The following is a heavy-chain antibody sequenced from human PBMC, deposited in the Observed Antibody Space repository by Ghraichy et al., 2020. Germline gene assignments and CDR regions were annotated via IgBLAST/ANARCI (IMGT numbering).Heavy chain of an antibody. CDR2: ISSSSSTI. CDR1: GFTFSSYS. CDR3: ARGTSIAARLPGMDV. Sequence: LSLTCAASGFTFSSYSMNWVRQAPGKGLEWVSYISSSSSTIYYADSVKGRFTISRDNAKNSLYLQMNSLRDEDTAVYYCARGTSIAARLPGMDVWGQGTTVTVSS. J-gene: IGHJ6*02. D-gene: IGHD6-6*01. V-gene: IGHV3-48*02.